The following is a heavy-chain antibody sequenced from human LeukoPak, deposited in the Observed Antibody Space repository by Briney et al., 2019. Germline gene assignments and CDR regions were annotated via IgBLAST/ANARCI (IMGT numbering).Heavy chain of an antibody. CDR3: ARGRRRIAAAGATPPAPYFDY. Sequence: GGSLRLSCAASEFSVGSNYMTWVRQAPGKGLEWVSLIYSGGSTYYADSVKGRFTISTDNANNSVHLQMNSLRAEDTAVYYCARGRRRIAAAGATPPAPYFDYWGQGTLVTVSS. V-gene: IGHV3-66*01. D-gene: IGHD6-13*01. CDR2: IYSGGST. J-gene: IGHJ4*02. CDR1: EFSVGSNY.